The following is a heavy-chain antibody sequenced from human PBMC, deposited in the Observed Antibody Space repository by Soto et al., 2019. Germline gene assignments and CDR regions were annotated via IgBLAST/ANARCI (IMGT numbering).Heavy chain of an antibody. CDR1: GFTFSSYW. V-gene: IGHV3-7*01. D-gene: IGHD3-10*01. CDR2: IKQDGSGK. Sequence: GGSLRLSCAASGFTFSSYWMSWVRQAPGKGLEWVANIKQDGSGKYYVDSVKGRFTISRDNAKNSLYLQMNSLRAEDTAVYYCARVLLWFGEYPNWFDPWGQGTLVTVSS. CDR3: ARVLLWFGEYPNWFDP. J-gene: IGHJ5*02.